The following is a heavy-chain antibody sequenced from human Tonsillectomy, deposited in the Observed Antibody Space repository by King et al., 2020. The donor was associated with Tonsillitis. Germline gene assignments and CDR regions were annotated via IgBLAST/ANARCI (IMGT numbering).Heavy chain of an antibody. CDR1: GGSISSSSYY. V-gene: IGHV4-39*01. D-gene: IGHD3-10*01. J-gene: IGHJ5*02. CDR2: IYYSGST. Sequence: QLQESGPGLVKPSETLSLTCTVSGGSISSSSYYWGWIRQPPGKGLEWIGSIYYSGSTYYNPSLKSRVTISVDTSKNQFSLKLSSVTAADTAVYYCAAPHRSMVPGVIIAGWFDPWGQGTLVTVSS. CDR3: AAPHRSMVPGVIIAGWFDP.